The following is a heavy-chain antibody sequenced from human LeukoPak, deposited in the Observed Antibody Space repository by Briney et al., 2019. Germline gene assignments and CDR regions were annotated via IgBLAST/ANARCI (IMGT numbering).Heavy chain of an antibody. Sequence: GGSLRLSCAASGFAFSDYYMGWIRQAPGKGLEWVAVISYDGSNKYYADSVKGRFTISRDNSKNTLYLQMNSLRAEDTAVYYCASDGYCSSTSCYEKNWGQGTLVTVSS. CDR2: ISYDGSNK. J-gene: IGHJ4*02. V-gene: IGHV3-30-3*01. D-gene: IGHD2-2*03. CDR1: GFAFSDYY. CDR3: ASDGYCSSTSCYEKN.